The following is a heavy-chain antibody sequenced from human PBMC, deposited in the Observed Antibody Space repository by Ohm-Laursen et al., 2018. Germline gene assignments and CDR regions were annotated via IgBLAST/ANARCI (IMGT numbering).Heavy chain of an antibody. CDR1: GGSVSRFY. D-gene: IGHD5-18*01. CDR2: IYYSGST. Sequence: GTLSLTCTVSGGSVSRFYWSWIRQPPGKGLEWIAYIYYSGSTNYNPSLKSRVTMSVDTSKNHFSLKLNSVTAADTAVYYCARHSAGYNYGPYYYNYGLDVWGQGTTVTVSS. V-gene: IGHV4-59*08. J-gene: IGHJ6*02. CDR3: ARHSAGYNYGPYYYNYGLDV.